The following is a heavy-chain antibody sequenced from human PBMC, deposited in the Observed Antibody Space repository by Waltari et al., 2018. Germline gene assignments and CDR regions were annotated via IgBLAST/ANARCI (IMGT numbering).Heavy chain of an antibody. D-gene: IGHD1-26*01. V-gene: IGHV3-7*01. CDR2: IKQDGSEK. Sequence: EVQLVESGGGLVQPGGSLRLSCAASGFTFSSYWLSWVRQAPGKGLEWVANIKQDGSEKYYVDSVKGRFTISRDNAKNSLYLQMNSLRAEDTAVYYCAREEQWELSTYYYYYYYMDVWGKGTTVTVSS. CDR1: GFTFSSYW. CDR3: AREEQWELSTYYYYYYYMDV. J-gene: IGHJ6*03.